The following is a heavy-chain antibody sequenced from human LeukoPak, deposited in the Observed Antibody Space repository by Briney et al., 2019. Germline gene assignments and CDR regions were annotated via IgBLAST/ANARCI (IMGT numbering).Heavy chain of an antibody. Sequence: GGSLRLSCAASGFTFSSYAMSWVRQAPGKGLEWVSSISASGGGTYYADSVKGRFTISRDNSKDTLYLQLSSRRVDDTAVYHCAKERDGDYVRYTHLWGQGTRVTVSS. CDR3: AKERDGDYVRYTHL. V-gene: IGHV3-23*01. CDR1: GFTFSSYA. J-gene: IGHJ4*02. D-gene: IGHD4-17*01. CDR2: ISASGGGT.